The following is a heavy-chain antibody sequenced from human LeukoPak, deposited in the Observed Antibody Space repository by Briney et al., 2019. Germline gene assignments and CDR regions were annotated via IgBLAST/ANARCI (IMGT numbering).Heavy chain of an antibody. CDR1: GYTFTSYG. D-gene: IGHD3-22*01. CDR3: ARDLGHYYDSSGVFFDY. CDR2: ISAYNGNT. Sequence: ASVKVSCKASGYTFTSYGISWVRQAPGQGLEWMGWISAYNGNTNCAQKLQGRVTMTTDTSTSTAYMELRSLRSDDTAVYYCARDLGHYYDSSGVFFDYWGQGTLVTVSS. V-gene: IGHV1-18*01. J-gene: IGHJ4*02.